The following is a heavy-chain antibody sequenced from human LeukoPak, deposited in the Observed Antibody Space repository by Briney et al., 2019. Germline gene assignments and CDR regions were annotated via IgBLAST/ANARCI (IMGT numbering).Heavy chain of an antibody. V-gene: IGHV4-59*08. J-gene: IGHJ4*02. D-gene: IGHD4-17*01. CDR1: GGSISPSY. Sequence: SETLSLTCTVSGGSISPSYWSWIRQPPGKGLEWIGYIYYTGSTDYNPSLKSRVTISLDTSKNHFSLRLSSVTAADTAVYYCARHSAVTTFIFDYWGQGTLVTVSS. CDR2: IYYTGST. CDR3: ARHSAVTTFIFDY.